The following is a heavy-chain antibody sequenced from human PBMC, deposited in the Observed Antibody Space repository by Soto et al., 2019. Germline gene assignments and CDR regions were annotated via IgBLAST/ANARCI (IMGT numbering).Heavy chain of an antibody. J-gene: IGHJ4*02. CDR1: GPTFDTSA. V-gene: IGHV3-23*01. D-gene: IGHD6-6*01. CDR3: AKGSSSSRPYYFDS. Sequence: PGGSLRISCAASGPTFDTSAMSWVRQAPGKGLEWISAISIGGGATYYADSVKGRFTISRDNAMNTLSLHMSSLRVEDTATYYCAKGSSSSRPYYFDSWGRGTSVTVSS. CDR2: ISIGGGAT.